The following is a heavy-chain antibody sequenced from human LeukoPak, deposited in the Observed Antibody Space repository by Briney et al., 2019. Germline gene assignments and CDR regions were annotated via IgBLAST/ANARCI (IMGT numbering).Heavy chain of an antibody. J-gene: IGHJ4*02. CDR1: RGSISSGY. CDR2: TSYSDST. D-gene: IGHD6-13*01. Sequence: SETLSLTCTVSRGSISSGYWSWIRQPPGKGLEWIGYTSYSDSTRYSPSLKSRVTMSIDTSMNQFSLKVTSVTAADTAVYYCARGSSRFDCWGQGTLVTVSS. CDR3: ARGSSRFDC. V-gene: IGHV4-59*01.